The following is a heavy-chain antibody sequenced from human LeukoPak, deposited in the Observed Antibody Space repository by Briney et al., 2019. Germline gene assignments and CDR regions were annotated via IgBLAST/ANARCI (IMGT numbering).Heavy chain of an antibody. V-gene: IGHV3-30*04. CDR3: ARVDSSGWNAYFYYLDV. J-gene: IGHJ6*03. Sequence: PGGSLRLSCAASGFTFTNYALHWVRQSPGKGLERVALTSYDGSKNYYGDSVKGRFTISRDNSKNTVYLQMNSLRAEDTAVYYCARVDSSGWNAYFYYLDVWGKGTTVTVSS. CDR1: GFTFTNYA. D-gene: IGHD6-19*01. CDR2: TSYDGSKN.